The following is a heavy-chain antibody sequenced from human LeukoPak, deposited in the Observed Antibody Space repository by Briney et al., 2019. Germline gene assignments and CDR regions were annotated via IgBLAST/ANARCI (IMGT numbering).Heavy chain of an antibody. J-gene: IGHJ5*02. CDR3: AKGSSGYFVDL. D-gene: IGHD3-22*01. CDR1: GYTFSSYG. Sequence: PGGSLRLSCTASGYTFSSYGMGRVRQAPGKGLEWVSAITNSGDSTYFADSMKGRFTISRDNSKNTLFLQMNSLRAEDTALYYCAKGSSGYFVDLWGQGTLVTVSS. CDR2: ITNSGDST. V-gene: IGHV3-23*01.